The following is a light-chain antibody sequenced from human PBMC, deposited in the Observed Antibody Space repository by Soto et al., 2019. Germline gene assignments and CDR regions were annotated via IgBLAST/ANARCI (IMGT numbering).Light chain of an antibody. CDR1: SSDVGGYNY. CDR2: DVS. CDR3: SSYTSSNSLYVV. Sequence: QSVLTQPASVSGSPGQSITISCTGTSSDVGGYNYVSWYQQHPGKAPKLMIYDVSDRPSGVSNRFSGSKSGNTASLTISGLQAEDEADYYCSSYTSSNSLYVVFGGGTQLTVL. J-gene: IGLJ2*01. V-gene: IGLV2-14*01.